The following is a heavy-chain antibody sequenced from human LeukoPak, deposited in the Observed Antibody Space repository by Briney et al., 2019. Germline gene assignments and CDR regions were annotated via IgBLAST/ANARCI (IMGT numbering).Heavy chain of an antibody. Sequence: SETLCLTCTVSGVSLSSYYWSWIRQPPGKGLEWIGYIYYTGRTNYNPSLKSRVTISVDTSKNQFSLKLSSVTAADTAVYYCATLWDWGQGTLVTVSS. CDR1: GVSLSSYY. D-gene: IGHD3-16*01. CDR3: ATLWD. V-gene: IGHV4-59*01. CDR2: IYYTGRT. J-gene: IGHJ4*02.